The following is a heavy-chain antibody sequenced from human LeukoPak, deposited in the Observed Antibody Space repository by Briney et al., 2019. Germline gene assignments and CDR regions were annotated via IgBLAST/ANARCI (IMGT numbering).Heavy chain of an antibody. J-gene: IGHJ4*02. CDR1: GASISSYY. D-gene: IGHD6-19*01. V-gene: IGHV4-59*08. CDR2: IYHTGAT. CDR3: ARYGVSGWVIDN. Sequence: SETLSLTCTVSGASISSYYWTWIRQSPGQGLEWIGYIYHTGATSYNPSLKSRVTMSIGTSKKQFSLKLTSVTAADTAVYFCARYGVSGWVIDNWGQGTLVTVSS.